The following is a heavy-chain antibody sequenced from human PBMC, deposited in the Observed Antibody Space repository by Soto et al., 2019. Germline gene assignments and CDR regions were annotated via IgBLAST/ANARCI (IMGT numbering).Heavy chain of an antibody. Sequence: QVQLVQSGAEVKKPGSSVKVSCKASGGTFSSYTISWVRQAPGQGLEWMGRIIPILGIANYAQKFQGRVTITADKSTSPACMELSRLRSEDTAVYYCARDRGAYYDILTGYCPFDYWGQGTLVTVSS. V-gene: IGHV1-69*08. CDR3: ARDRGAYYDILTGYCPFDY. CDR2: IIPILGIA. D-gene: IGHD3-9*01. J-gene: IGHJ4*02. CDR1: GGTFSSYT.